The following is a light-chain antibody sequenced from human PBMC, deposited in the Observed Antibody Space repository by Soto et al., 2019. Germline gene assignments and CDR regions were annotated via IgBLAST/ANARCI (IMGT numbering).Light chain of an antibody. CDR1: QSVYSN. CDR2: RAS. Sequence: EIVMPQSPATLSVSPGERATLSCRASQSVYSNVAWYQQRPGQAPRLLIYRASTRATGMPARFSGSGSGTEFTLTISSLQSEDFAVYYCQHYQTLWAFGQGTKVEIK. CDR3: QHYQTLWA. V-gene: IGKV3-15*01. J-gene: IGKJ1*01.